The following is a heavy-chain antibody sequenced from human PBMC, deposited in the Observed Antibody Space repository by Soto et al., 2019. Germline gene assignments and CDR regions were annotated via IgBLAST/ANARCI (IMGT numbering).Heavy chain of an antibody. CDR2: IKSTIDGGAT. Sequence: PGGSLRLSCAASGFPFPNAWMNWVRQAPGKGLEWVGRIKSTIDGGATDYAEPVKGRFAISRDDSNNMVYLQMNSLKIGDTAVYYCTTDSYSTIIIVRFDYWGHGTLVTVSS. D-gene: IGHD3-22*01. V-gene: IGHV3-15*07. J-gene: IGHJ4*01. CDR1: GFPFPNAW. CDR3: TTDSYSTIIIVRFDY.